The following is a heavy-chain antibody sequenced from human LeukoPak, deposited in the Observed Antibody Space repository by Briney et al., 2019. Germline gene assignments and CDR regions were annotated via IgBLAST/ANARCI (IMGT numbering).Heavy chain of an antibody. CDR3: ARASHYGDYVFDY. V-gene: IGHV1-69*13. J-gene: IGHJ4*02. Sequence: ASVKVSCKASGGTFSSYAISWVRQAPGQGLEWMGGIIPIFGTANYAQKFQGRVTITADESTSTAYMELTSLRSEDTAVYYCARASHYGDYVFDYWGQGTLVTVSS. D-gene: IGHD4-17*01. CDR1: GGTFSSYA. CDR2: IIPIFGTA.